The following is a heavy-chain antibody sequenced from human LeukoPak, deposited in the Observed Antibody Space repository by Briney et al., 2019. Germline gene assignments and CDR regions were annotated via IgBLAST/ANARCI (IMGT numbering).Heavy chain of an antibody. CDR1: GFTFSDYY. V-gene: IGHV3-11*04. D-gene: IGHD1-26*01. CDR3: ARRKQWKLQIFDY. J-gene: IGHJ4*02. Sequence: KAGGSLRLSCAASGFTFSDYYMSWIRQAPGKGLEWISYISNTGGTIDYADSVRGRFTISRDNAKNSLFLQMDSLRAEDTAVYYCARRKQWKLQIFDYWGQGTLVTVSS. CDR2: ISNTGGTI.